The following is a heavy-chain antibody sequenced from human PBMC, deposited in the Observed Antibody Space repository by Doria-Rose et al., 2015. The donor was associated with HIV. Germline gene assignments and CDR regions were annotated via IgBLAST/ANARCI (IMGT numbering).Heavy chain of an antibody. Sequence: QVQLVQSGAEVKKPGASVRVSCKASGYTFTNYGLAWVRQAPGQGLEWMGWITVDNGHTSYAQKFHDRVTMTTDTSTRTAYLEVRNLGSDDTAVYYCARKPRFYYGTSAWFEFWGQGTLVTVSS. J-gene: IGHJ5*01. D-gene: IGHD3-10*01. CDR2: ITVDNGHT. CDR1: GYTFTNYG. CDR3: ARKPRFYYGTSAWFEF. V-gene: IGHV1-18*01.